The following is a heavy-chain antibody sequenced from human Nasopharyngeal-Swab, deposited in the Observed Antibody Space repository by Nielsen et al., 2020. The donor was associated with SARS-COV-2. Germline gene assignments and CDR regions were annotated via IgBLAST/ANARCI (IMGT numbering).Heavy chain of an antibody. V-gene: IGHV3-7*01. CDR2: IKQDGSEK. Sequence: GESLKISCAASGFTFSGYSMSWVRQAPGKGLEWVANIKQDGSEKYYVDSMEGRFTISRDSAKNSLFLQMNSLRAEDTAVYYCARDSSGWYPDLDYWGQGTLVTVSS. J-gene: IGHJ4*02. CDR1: GFTFSGYS. CDR3: ARDSSGWYPDLDY. D-gene: IGHD6-19*01.